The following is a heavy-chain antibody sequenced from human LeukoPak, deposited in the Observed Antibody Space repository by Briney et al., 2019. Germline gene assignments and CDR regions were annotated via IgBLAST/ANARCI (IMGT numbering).Heavy chain of an antibody. V-gene: IGHV3-74*01. CDR3: AKGPDYGDYVGFDY. D-gene: IGHD4-17*01. J-gene: IGHJ4*02. Sequence: TGGSLRLSCAASGFTFSSYWMHWVRQAPGKGLVWVSRINSDGSSTSYADSVKGRFTISRDNAKNTLYLQMNSLRAEDTAVYYCAKGPDYGDYVGFDYWGQGTLVTVSS. CDR2: INSDGSST. CDR1: GFTFSSYW.